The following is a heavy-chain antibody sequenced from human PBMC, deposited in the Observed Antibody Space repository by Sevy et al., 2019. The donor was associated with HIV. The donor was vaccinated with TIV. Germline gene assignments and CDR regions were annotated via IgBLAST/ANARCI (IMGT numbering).Heavy chain of an antibody. J-gene: IGHJ4*02. CDR2: ICYDGSNK. CDR1: GFAYSGYG. CDR3: ARESIAVAGIGYYFDS. D-gene: IGHD6-19*01. Sequence: GGSLRLSCAAFGFAYSGYGMHWVRQAPGKGLEWVAVICYDGSNKEYADSVKGRITVSRDNSKTTLYLQMNSLRAEDTDVYYCARESIAVAGIGYYFDSWGQGTLVTVSS. V-gene: IGHV3-33*01.